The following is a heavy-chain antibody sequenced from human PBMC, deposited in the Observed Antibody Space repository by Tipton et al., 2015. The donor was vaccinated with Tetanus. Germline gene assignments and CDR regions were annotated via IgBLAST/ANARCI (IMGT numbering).Heavy chain of an antibody. Sequence: TLSLTCTVSGGSISSGGYYWSWIRQHPGKGLEWIGYIYYSGSTYYNPSLKSRFTISVDTSKNQFSLKLSSVTAADTAVYYCARGHLYMRSLDYDKDEFDPWGQGTLVTVSS. J-gene: IGHJ5*02. V-gene: IGHV4-31*03. D-gene: IGHD3-22*01. CDR1: GGSISSGGYY. CDR3: ARGHLYMRSLDYDKDEFDP. CDR2: IYYSGST.